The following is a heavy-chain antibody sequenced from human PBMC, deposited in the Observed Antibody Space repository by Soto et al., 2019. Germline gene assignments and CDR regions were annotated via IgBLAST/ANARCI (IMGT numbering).Heavy chain of an antibody. CDR3: PNPPLPMIFGVVPKEYYSDFAMDV. CDR2: ISTTGQTT. J-gene: IGHJ6*02. CDR1: GFSFSVYA. D-gene: IGHD3-3*01. Sequence: EVQLLQSGGGLVQPGGSLRLSCAASGFSFSVYAMSWVRQAPGKGLEWVSAISTTGQTTYYADSVKGRFTISRDNSKNTLYLQMSSLRAEDTAMYYCPNPPLPMIFGVVPKEYYSDFAMDVWGQGTTVTVAS. V-gene: IGHV3-23*01.